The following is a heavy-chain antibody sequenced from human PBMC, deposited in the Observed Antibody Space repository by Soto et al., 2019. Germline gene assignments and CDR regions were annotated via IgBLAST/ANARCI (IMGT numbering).Heavy chain of an antibody. CDR2: ISGSGGST. D-gene: IGHD1-7*01. CDR1: GFTFGSRA. V-gene: IGHV3-23*01. Sequence: EVQLLESGGDLVQPGGSLRLSCVASGFTFGSRAMSWVRQAPGEGLEWVSTISGSGGSTYYADSVKGRFTISRDNSKNTLYLQMNSLRAEDTAVYYCATTGNWNYPLSDYWGQGTLVTVSS. J-gene: IGHJ4*02. CDR3: ATTGNWNYPLSDY.